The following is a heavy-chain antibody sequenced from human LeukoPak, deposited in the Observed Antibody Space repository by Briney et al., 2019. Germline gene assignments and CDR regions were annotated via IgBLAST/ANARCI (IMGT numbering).Heavy chain of an antibody. V-gene: IGHV3-48*01. CDR1: GFTFSSYS. D-gene: IGHD2-15*01. CDR2: ISSSSSTI. Sequence: GGSLRLSCAASGFTFSSYSMNWVRQAPGKGLEWVSYISSSSSTIYYADSVKGRFTISRDNAKNSLYLQMNSLRAEDTAVYYCARDGYCSGGSCYNSWFDPWGQGTLVTVSS. CDR3: ARDGYCSGGSCYNSWFDP. J-gene: IGHJ5*02.